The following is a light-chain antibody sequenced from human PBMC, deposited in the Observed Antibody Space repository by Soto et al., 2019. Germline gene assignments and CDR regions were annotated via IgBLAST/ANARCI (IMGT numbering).Light chain of an antibody. V-gene: IGKV3-20*01. Sequence: EIVLTQSPGTLSLSPGERATLSCRASQSVSSSYLAWYQQKPGQAPRLLIYGASSRATGIPDRFSGSGSGTDFTLTISRLEPEYGAVDYCQQDGSSPYTFGQGTKLEIK. CDR1: QSVSSSY. J-gene: IGKJ2*01. CDR3: QQDGSSPYT. CDR2: GAS.